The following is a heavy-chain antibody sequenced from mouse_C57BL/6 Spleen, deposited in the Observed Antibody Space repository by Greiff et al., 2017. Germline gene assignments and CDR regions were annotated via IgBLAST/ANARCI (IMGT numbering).Heavy chain of an antibody. J-gene: IGHJ4*01. D-gene: IGHD1-1*01. CDR2: IHPNSGST. V-gene: IGHV1-64*01. Sequence: QVQLQQPGAELVKPGASVKLSCKASGYTFTSYWMHWVKQRPGQGLEWIGMIHPNSGSTNYNEKFKSKATLTVDKSSSTAYMQLSSLTSEDSAVYYCARILLQGAMDYWGQGTSVTVSS. CDR1: GYTFTSYW. CDR3: ARILLQGAMDY.